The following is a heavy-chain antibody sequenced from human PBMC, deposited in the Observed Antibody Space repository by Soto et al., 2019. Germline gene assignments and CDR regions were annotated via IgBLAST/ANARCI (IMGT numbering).Heavy chain of an antibody. Sequence: QVQLVQSGAEVKKPGYSLKVYCKASGGTFTNYAFSWVRQAPGQGLEWMGGIIPAFGTTDYAQKFQGRVTITADEYTRTDSMELSSLRSDDTAVYYCARERSVGYCITTTCPKPFYYYAMDVWGQGTTFTVAS. CDR1: GGTFTNYA. CDR3: ARERSVGYCITTTCPKPFYYYAMDV. D-gene: IGHD2-2*01. J-gene: IGHJ6*02. V-gene: IGHV1-69*12. CDR2: IIPAFGTT.